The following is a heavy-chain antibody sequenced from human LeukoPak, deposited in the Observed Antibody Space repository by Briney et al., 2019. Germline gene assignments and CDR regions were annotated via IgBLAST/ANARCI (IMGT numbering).Heavy chain of an antibody. D-gene: IGHD3-9*01. Sequence: GGSLRLSCAASGFSISSYSMNWVRQAPGKGLEWVSYISPSSTTTYYADSVKGRFTISRDNAKNSLYLQMNSLRAEDTAAYYCARGETFTGYYWDYWGQGTLVTVSS. V-gene: IGHV3-48*01. CDR2: ISPSSTTT. CDR1: GFSISSYS. J-gene: IGHJ4*02. CDR3: ARGETFTGYYWDY.